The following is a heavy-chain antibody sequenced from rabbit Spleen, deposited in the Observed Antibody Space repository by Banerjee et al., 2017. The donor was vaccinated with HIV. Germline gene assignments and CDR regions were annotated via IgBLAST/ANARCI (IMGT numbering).Heavy chain of an antibody. V-gene: IGHV1S40*01. Sequence: QSLEESGGDLVKPGASLTLTCTASGVSFSSSSYMCWVRQAPGKGLEWIACIDTGSSGFTYFATWAKGRFTCSKTSSTTVTLRMTRLTAADTATYFCARDTGSSFSSYGMDLWGPGTLVTVS. CDR1: GVSFSSSSY. CDR3: ARDTGSSFSSYGMDL. D-gene: IGHD8-1*01. J-gene: IGHJ6*01. CDR2: IDTGSSGFT.